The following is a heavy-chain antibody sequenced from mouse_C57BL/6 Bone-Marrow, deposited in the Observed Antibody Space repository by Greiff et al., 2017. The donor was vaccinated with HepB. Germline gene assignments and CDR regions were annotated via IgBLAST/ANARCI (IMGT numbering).Heavy chain of an antibody. CDR1: GFTFSSYA. CDR3: TRDKRDPIYYDYDEEAY. J-gene: IGHJ3*01. Sequence: EVKLMESGEGLVKPGGSLKLSCAASGFTFSSYAMSWVRQTPEKRLEWVAYISSGGDYIYYADTVKGRFTISRDNARNTLYLQMSSLKSVDTAMYYCTRDKRDPIYYDYDEEAYWGQGTLVTVSA. CDR2: ISSGGDYI. V-gene: IGHV5-9-1*02. D-gene: IGHD2-4*01.